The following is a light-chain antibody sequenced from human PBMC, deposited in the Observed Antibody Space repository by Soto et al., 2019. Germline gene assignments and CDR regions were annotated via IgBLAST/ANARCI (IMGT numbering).Light chain of an antibody. J-gene: IGKJ5*01. CDR2: GAS. CDR1: QSVSSN. Sequence: EVVVTQAPGTRSVSPGERGTLSCRASQSVSSNLAWYQQKPGQAPRLFIYGASSRATGIPDRFSGSGSGTDFTLTISSLEPEDFAVYYCQQRSNWITFGQGTRLE. V-gene: IGKV3-11*01. CDR3: QQRSNWIT.